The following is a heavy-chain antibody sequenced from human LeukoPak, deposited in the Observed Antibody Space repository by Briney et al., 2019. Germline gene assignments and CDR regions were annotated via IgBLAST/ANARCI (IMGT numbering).Heavy chain of an antibody. V-gene: IGHV4-59*01. J-gene: IGHJ5*02. Sequence: SETLSLTCTVSGGSISSYYWSWIRQPRGKGLEWIGYICYSGSTNYNPSLKRRVTISVDPSKNQFSLKLSSVTAADTAVYYCARDKGPWNDGWFDPWGQGTLVTVSS. CDR3: ARDKGPWNDGWFDP. D-gene: IGHD1-1*01. CDR2: ICYSGST. CDR1: GGSISSYY.